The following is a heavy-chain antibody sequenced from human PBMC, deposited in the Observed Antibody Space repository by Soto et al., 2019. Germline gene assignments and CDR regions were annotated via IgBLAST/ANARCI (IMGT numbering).Heavy chain of an antibody. D-gene: IGHD3-22*01. V-gene: IGHV1-46*01. CDR3: AMSRVIVH. CDR1: GCTFTSYY. Sequence: XSVKVSCKASGCTFTSYYMHWVRQAPGQGIEWXGIINXSGGSKSYEQXXQGRVNMXXDTYKSTVHMELSRLRSEDTAVYYCAMSRVIVHWGQGTLVTVS. CDR2: INXSGGSK. J-gene: IGHJ4*02.